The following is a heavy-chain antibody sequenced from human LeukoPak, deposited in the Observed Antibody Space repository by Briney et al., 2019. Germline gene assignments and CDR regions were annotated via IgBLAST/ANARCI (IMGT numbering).Heavy chain of an antibody. CDR2: INAGNGNT. CDR3: AREAGQQLVSWFDP. Sequence: GASVKVSCKASGYTFTSYAMHWVRQAPGQRLEWMGWINAGNGNTKYSQKFQGRVTITRDTSASTAYMELSSLRSEDTAVYYCAREAGQQLVSWFDPWGQGTLVTVSS. V-gene: IGHV1-3*01. CDR1: GYTFTSYA. D-gene: IGHD6-13*01. J-gene: IGHJ5*02.